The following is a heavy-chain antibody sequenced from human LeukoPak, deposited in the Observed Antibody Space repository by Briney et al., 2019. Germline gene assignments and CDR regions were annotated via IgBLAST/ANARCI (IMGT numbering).Heavy chain of an antibody. V-gene: IGHV4-34*01. D-gene: IGHD3-16*02. CDR1: GGSFSGYY. CDR3: ARVGGYDYVWGSYRYDWFDP. J-gene: IGHJ5*02. CDR2: INHSGST. Sequence: PSETLSLTCAVYGGSFSGYYWSWIRQPPGKGLEWIGEINHSGSTNYNPSLKSRVTISVDTSKNQFSLKLSSVTAADTAVYYCARVGGYDYVWGSYRYDWFDPWGQGTLDTVSS.